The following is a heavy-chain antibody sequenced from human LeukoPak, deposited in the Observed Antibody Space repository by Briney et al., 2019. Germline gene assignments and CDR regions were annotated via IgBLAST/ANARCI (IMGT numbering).Heavy chain of an antibody. CDR2: ISAYNGNT. D-gene: IGHD3-10*01. V-gene: IGHV1-18*01. CDR3: ARITMVRGVIFGYYYYMDV. J-gene: IGHJ6*03. CDR1: GYTFTTYV. Sequence: ASVKVSCKTSGYTFTTYVFNWVRQAPGQGLEWMGWISAYNGNTNYAQKLQGRVTMTTDTSTSTAYMELRSLRSDDTAVYYCARITMVRGVIFGYYYYMDVWGKGTTVTISS.